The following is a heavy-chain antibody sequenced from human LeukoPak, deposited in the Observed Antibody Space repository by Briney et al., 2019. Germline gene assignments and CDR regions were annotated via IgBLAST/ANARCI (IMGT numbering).Heavy chain of an antibody. D-gene: IGHD2-15*01. CDR3: ARDPWKGYCSGGSCYGGAFDI. CDR1: GGSISSGGYY. CDR2: IYYSGST. V-gene: IGHV4-31*03. Sequence: SETLSLTCTVSGGSISSGGYYWSWIRQHPGKGLEWIGYIYYSGSTYYNPSLKSRVTISVDTSKNQSSLKLSSVPAADTAVYYCARDPWKGYCSGGSCYGGAFDIWGQGTMVTVSS. J-gene: IGHJ3*02.